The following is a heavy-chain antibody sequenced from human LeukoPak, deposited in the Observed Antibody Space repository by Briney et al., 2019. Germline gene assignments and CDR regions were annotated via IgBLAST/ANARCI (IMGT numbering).Heavy chain of an antibody. CDR1: GGTFSSYA. V-gene: IGHV1-69*06. CDR2: IIPIFGTA. Sequence: GASVKVSYKASGGTFSSYAISWVRQAPGQGLEWMGGIIPIFGTANYAQKFQGRVTITADKSTSTAYMELSSLRSEDTAVYYCARAPFRSCSSTSCYFYYWGQGTLVTVSS. D-gene: IGHD2-2*01. J-gene: IGHJ4*02. CDR3: ARAPFRSCSSTSCYFYY.